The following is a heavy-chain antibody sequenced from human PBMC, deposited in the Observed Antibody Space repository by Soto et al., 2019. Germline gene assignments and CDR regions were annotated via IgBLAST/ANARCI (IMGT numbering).Heavy chain of an antibody. V-gene: IGHV4-59*01. CDR3: ARGLRWNDY. CDR2: IYYTGST. D-gene: IGHD5-12*01. Sequence: QVQLRESGPGLVKSSETLSLNCTVSGGSLSSNYWTWIRQPPGKGLEWIGYIYYTGSTNYNTSLKSRVTSSVDTSTNQFSLKVNSVTAADPAVYFCARGLRWNDYWGQGTLVTVSS. CDR1: GGSLSSNY. J-gene: IGHJ4*02.